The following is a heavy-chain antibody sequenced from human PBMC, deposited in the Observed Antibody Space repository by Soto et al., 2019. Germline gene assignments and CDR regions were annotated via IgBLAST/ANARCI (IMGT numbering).Heavy chain of an antibody. V-gene: IGHV3-48*01. J-gene: IGHJ4*02. CDR2: ISSSSSTI. CDR3: ARVRRGYSYGYLGHFDY. Sequence: GGSLRLSCAASGFTFSSYSMNWVRQAPGKGLEWVSYISSSSSTIYYADSVKGRFTISRDNAKNSLYLQMNSLRAEDTAVYYCARVRRGYSYGYLGHFDYWGQGTLVTVSS. CDR1: GFTFSSYS. D-gene: IGHD5-18*01.